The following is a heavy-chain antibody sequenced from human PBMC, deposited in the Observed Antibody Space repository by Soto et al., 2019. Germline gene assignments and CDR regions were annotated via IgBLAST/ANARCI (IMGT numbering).Heavy chain of an antibody. V-gene: IGHV3-30*18. CDR3: AKDTDRNYAWEGLFDY. D-gene: IGHD4-4*01. CDR2: ISYDGSNK. CDR1: GFTFSSYC. J-gene: IGHJ4*02. Sequence: GGSLILSCAASGFTFSSYCMHWVRQAPGKGLEWVAVISYDGSNKYYADSVKGRFTISRDNSKNTLYLQMNSLRAEDTAVYYCAKDTDRNYAWEGLFDYWGQGTLVTVSS.